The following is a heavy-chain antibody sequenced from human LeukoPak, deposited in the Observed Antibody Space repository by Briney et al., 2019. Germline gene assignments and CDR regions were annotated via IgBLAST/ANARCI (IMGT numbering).Heavy chain of an antibody. J-gene: IGHJ4*02. Sequence: ASVKVSCKASGYTFTSYGISWVRQAPGQGLEWMGWINAGNGNTKYSQEFQGRVTITRDTSASTAYMELSSLRSEDMAVYYCARGVYDILTGYYKGFDYWGQGTLVTVSS. CDR3: ARGVYDILTGYYKGFDY. D-gene: IGHD3-9*01. V-gene: IGHV1-3*03. CDR1: GYTFTSYG. CDR2: INAGNGNT.